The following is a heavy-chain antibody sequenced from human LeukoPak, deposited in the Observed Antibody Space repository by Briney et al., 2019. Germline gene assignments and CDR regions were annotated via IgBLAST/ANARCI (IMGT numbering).Heavy chain of an antibody. CDR2: ISSSSSTI. J-gene: IGHJ4*02. D-gene: IGHD3-22*01. CDR1: GFTFSSYS. Sequence: TGGSLRLSCAASGFTFSSYSMNWVRQAPGKGLEWVSYISSSSSTIYYADSVKGRFTISRDNAKNSLYLQMNSLRAEDTAVYYCARDLWLLHFDYWGQGTLVTVSS. V-gene: IGHV3-48*01. CDR3: ARDLWLLHFDY.